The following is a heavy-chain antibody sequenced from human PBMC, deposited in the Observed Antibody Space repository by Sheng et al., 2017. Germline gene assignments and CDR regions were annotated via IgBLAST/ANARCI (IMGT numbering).Heavy chain of an antibody. CDR2: ISYDGSNK. D-gene: IGHD6-19*01. V-gene: IGHV3-30*18. CDR3: AKDSGGWSRYYYYGMDV. CDR1: GFTFSSYG. J-gene: IGHJ6*02. Sequence: ESGGGVVQPGRSLRLSCAASGFTFSSYGMHWVRQAPGKGLEWVAVISYDGSNKYYADSVKGRFTISRDNSKNTLYLQMNSLRAEDTAVYYCAKDSGGWSRYYYYGMDVWGQGTTVTVSS.